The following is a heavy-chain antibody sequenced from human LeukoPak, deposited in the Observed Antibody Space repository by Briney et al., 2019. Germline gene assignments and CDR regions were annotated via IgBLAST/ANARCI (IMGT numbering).Heavy chain of an antibody. CDR1: GFTFRSYE. Sequence: GGSLRLTCAASGFTFRSYEMNWVRQAPGKGLEWVSYISSGGSTIYYADSVKGRFTISRDNAKNSLYLQMNSLRAGDTAVYYCARVFPYCSSTSCYDAFDIWGQGTIVTVSS. D-gene: IGHD2-2*01. J-gene: IGHJ3*02. V-gene: IGHV3-48*03. CDR3: ARVFPYCSSTSCYDAFDI. CDR2: ISSGGSTI.